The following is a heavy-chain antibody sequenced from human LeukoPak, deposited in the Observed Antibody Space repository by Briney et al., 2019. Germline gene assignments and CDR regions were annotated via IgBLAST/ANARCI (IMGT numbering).Heavy chain of an antibody. CDR1: GFTFSSYS. CDR3: PRDRAYGGNSVMDFQH. Sequence: PGGSLRLSCAASGFTFSSYSMNWVRQAPGKGLEWVSSISSSSSYIYYADSVKGRFTISRDNAKNSLYLQMNSLRAEDTAVYYCPRDRAYGGNSVMDFQHWGQGTLVTVSS. J-gene: IGHJ1*01. V-gene: IGHV3-21*01. D-gene: IGHD4-23*01. CDR2: ISSSSSYI.